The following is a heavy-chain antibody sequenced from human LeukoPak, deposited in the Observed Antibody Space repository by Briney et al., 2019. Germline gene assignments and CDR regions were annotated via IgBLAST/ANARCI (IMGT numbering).Heavy chain of an antibody. CDR2: INTDGTVT. CDR1: GFTFSKYW. Sequence: PGGSLRLSCAASGFTFSKYWMLWVRQAPGKGLESVSRINTDGTVTTYADSVKGRFTVSRDNADNTMFLQMKSVRDEDTAVCDSATKQWLAPPPDSWGQGTPVTVSS. V-gene: IGHV3-74*01. J-gene: IGHJ4*02. CDR3: ATKQWLAPPPDS. D-gene: IGHD6-19*01.